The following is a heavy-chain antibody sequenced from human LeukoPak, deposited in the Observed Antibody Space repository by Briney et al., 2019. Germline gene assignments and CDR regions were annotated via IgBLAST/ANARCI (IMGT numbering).Heavy chain of an antibody. J-gene: IGHJ4*02. Sequence: GGSLRLSCAASGFTLTSYAMSWVRQAPGKGLEWVSLICGRGGNTYYADSVKGRFTISRDNSKNTLSLQMNSLRAEDTAVYCCAKGSGDSCFSPLDSWGQGTLVTVSS. CDR3: AKGSGDSCFSPLDS. CDR2: ICGRGGNT. D-gene: IGHD2-15*01. CDR1: GFTLTSYA. V-gene: IGHV3-23*01.